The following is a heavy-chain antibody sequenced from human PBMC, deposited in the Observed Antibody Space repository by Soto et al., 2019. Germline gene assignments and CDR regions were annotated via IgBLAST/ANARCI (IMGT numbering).Heavy chain of an antibody. CDR1: GYTLISYG. Sequence: QVQLVQSGPEVKKPGASVKVSCKASGYTLISYGVSWVRQAPGQGLEWMGWISGYSGNTNYAQKFQGRVTMTRDTTTTTAYMERRSLTSYDTAVYYCATGGWMTLFGELIENWFDPWGQGTLVTVSS. D-gene: IGHD3-3*01. CDR2: ISGYSGNT. CDR3: ATGGWMTLFGELIENWFDP. V-gene: IGHV1-18*04. J-gene: IGHJ5*02.